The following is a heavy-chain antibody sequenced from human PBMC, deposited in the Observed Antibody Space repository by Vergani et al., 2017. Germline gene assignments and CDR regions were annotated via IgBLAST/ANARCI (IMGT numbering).Heavy chain of an antibody. D-gene: IGHD2-15*01. CDR2: IHTSGST. Sequence: QVQLQESGPGLVKPSQTLSLTCTVSGGSINSHNYYWSWIRQPAGKGLEWIGRIHTSGSTNYNPSLKIRVTMSDDTSKNQFSLNLTSVTAADTAVYFCARGSCLGGSCYKPLFDYWGQGILVTVSS. CDR3: ARGSCLGGSCYKPLFDY. CDR1: GGSINSHNYY. J-gene: IGHJ4*02. V-gene: IGHV4-61*02.